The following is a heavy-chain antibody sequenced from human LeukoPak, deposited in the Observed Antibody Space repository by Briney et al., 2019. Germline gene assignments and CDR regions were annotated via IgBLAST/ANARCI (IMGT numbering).Heavy chain of an antibody. CDR3: AKQLGYCSDGSCYFPY. J-gene: IGHJ4*02. D-gene: IGHD2-15*01. CDR1: GFTFSSYS. V-gene: IGHV3-21*04. Sequence: GGSLRLSCAASGFTFSSYSMNWVRQAPGKGLEWVSSISSSSSYTYYADSVQGRFTISRDNSKSTLCLQMNSLRAEDTAVYCCAKQLGYCSDGSCYFPYWGQGTLVTVSS. CDR2: ISSSSSYT.